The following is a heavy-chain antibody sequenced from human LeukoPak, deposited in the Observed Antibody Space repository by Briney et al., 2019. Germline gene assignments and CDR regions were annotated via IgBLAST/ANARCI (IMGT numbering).Heavy chain of an antibody. J-gene: IGHJ4*02. D-gene: IGHD5-12*01. V-gene: IGHV3-7*05. CDR1: GFTFSNYW. Sequence: PGGSLRLSCAASGFTFSNYWMTWVRQAPGKGLEWVANIRQGGSEKYYVDSVKGRFTISRDNSKNSLYLQMNSLRTEDTALYYCAKDKRYSGYDPFDYWGQGTLVTVSS. CDR3: AKDKRYSGYDPFDY. CDR2: IRQGGSEK.